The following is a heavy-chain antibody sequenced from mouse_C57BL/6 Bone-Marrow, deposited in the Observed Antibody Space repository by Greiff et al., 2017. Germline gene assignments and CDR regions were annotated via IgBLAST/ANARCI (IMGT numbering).Heavy chain of an antibody. J-gene: IGHJ2*01. V-gene: IGHV1-80*01. D-gene: IGHD1-1*01. Sequence: QVQLQQSGAELVKPGASVKISCKASGYEISSYWMHWVKQRPGKGLEWIGQIYPGDGDTKYNGKFKGKATLTADKSSSTAYMQLSSLTSEDSAVYFGARGSYYGSSLLAYWGQGTTLTVSS. CDR2: IYPGDGDT. CDR3: ARGSYYGSSLLAY. CDR1: GYEISSYW.